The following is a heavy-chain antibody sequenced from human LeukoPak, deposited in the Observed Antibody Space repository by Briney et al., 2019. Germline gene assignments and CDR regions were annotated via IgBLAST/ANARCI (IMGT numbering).Heavy chain of an antibody. V-gene: IGHV4-39*01. CDR1: GGSISSSSYY. J-gene: IGHJ4*02. D-gene: IGHD3-10*01. Sequence: MPSETLSLTCTVSGGSISSSSYYWGWIRQPPGKGLEWIGSIYYSGSTYYNPSPKSRVTISVDTSKNQFSLKLSSVTAADTAVYYCASYYGSGSERNFDYWGQGTLVTVSS. CDR2: IYYSGST. CDR3: ASYYGSGSERNFDY.